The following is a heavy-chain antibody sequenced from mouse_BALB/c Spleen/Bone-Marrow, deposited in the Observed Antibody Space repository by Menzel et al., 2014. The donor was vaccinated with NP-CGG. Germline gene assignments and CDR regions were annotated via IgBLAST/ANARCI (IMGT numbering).Heavy chain of an antibody. CDR2: IYPGDGDT. V-gene: IGHV1-87*01. D-gene: IGHD2-14*01. CDR1: GYTFTNYW. J-gene: IGHJ4*01. Sequence: VKLMESGAELARPGASVKLSCKASGYTFTNYWMQWVKQRPGQGLEWIGGIYPGDGDTRNTQKFKGKVTLEADKSSSTAYMQLSNVASEDSAVPNCARYYRYAYGMDYWGQGTSVTVSS. CDR3: ARYYRYAYGMDY.